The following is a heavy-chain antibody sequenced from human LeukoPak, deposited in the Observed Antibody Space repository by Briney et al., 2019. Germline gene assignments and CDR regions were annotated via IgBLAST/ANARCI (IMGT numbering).Heavy chain of an antibody. Sequence: GESLKIPCKGSGYSFPSYWIGWVRQLPGKDLEWRGINYPGDSEARYSPSFQGQVTISVDKSNNTAFLQSSSLKASDTAKDYCSKCKAVAGTINAFDFWGQGTMVTVSS. V-gene: IGHV5-51*01. J-gene: IGHJ3*01. CDR1: GYSFPSYW. CDR2: NYPGDSEA. CDR3: SKCKAVAGTINAFDF. D-gene: IGHD6-19*01.